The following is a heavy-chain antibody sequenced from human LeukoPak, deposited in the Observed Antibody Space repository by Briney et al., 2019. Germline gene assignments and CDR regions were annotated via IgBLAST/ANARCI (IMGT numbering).Heavy chain of an antibody. D-gene: IGHD4-23*01. CDR2: IYPGDSDT. CDR3: ARLNLDYGGNYRY. Sequence: GASLQISCKGSGSIFTSYWIGWVRQLPGKGLEWMGIIYPGDSDTRYSPSFQGQVTISADKSISTAYLQWSSLKASDTAMYYCARLNLDYGGNYRYWGQGTLVTVSS. J-gene: IGHJ4*02. V-gene: IGHV5-51*01. CDR1: GSIFTSYW.